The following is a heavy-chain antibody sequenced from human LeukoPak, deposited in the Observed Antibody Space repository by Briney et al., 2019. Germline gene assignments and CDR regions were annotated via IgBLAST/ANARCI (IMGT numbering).Heavy chain of an antibody. Sequence: PSQTLSLTCTVSGGSISSGGYYWSWIRQPPGKGLEWIGYIYHSGSTYYNPSHKSRVTISVDRSKNQFSLKLSSVTAADTAVYYCARGRGYSGYVYDYWGQGTLVTVSS. CDR3: ARGRGYSGYVYDY. V-gene: IGHV4-30-2*01. CDR1: GGSISSGGYY. D-gene: IGHD5-12*01. J-gene: IGHJ4*02. CDR2: IYHSGST.